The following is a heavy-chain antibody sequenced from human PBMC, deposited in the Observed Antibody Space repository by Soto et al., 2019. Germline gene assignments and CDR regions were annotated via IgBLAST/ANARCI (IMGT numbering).Heavy chain of an antibody. CDR1: GFTFSSYA. J-gene: IGHJ4*02. CDR2: ISGSGGST. CDR3: ARRSRGRYYDY. V-gene: IGHV3-23*01. D-gene: IGHD1-26*01. Sequence: EVQLLESGGGLVQPGGSLRLSCAASGFTFSSYAMRWVRQAPVKGLEWVSAISGSGGSTYYADSVKGRFTISRDNSKNKMYLQMNRLRAEDTAVYHYARRSRGRYYDYWGQGTLVTVSS.